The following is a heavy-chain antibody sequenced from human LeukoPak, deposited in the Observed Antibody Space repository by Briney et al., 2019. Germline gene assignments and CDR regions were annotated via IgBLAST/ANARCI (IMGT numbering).Heavy chain of an antibody. D-gene: IGHD2-21*02. CDR2: ISSSSSYI. CDR1: GFTFSSYS. V-gene: IGHV3-21*01. J-gene: IGHJ3*02. Sequence: GGSLRLSCAASGFTFSSYSMNWVRQAPGKGLKWVSSISSSSSYIYYADSVKGRFTISRDNAKNSLYLQMNSLRAEDTAVYYCARQMTDIDDAFDIWGQGTMVTVSS. CDR3: ARQMTDIDDAFDI.